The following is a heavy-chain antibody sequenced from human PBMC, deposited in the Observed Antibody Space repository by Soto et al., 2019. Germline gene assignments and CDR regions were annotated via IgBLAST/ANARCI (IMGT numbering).Heavy chain of an antibody. J-gene: IGHJ6*03. D-gene: IGHD3-16*02. CDR3: ARGRNYIWGSYRYSTVSNYYYYYMDV. Sequence: SETLSLTCAVYGGSFSGYYWSWIRQPPGKGLEWIGEINHSGSTNYNPSLKSRVTISVDTSKNQFSLKLSSMTAADTAVYYCARGRNYIWGSYRYSTVSNYYYYYMDVWGKGTTVTVSS. CDR2: INHSGST. V-gene: IGHV4-34*01. CDR1: GGSFSGYY.